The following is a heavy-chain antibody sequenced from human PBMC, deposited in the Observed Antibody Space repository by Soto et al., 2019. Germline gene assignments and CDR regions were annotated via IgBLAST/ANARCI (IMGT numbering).Heavy chain of an antibody. D-gene: IGHD2-15*01. V-gene: IGHV4-31*03. J-gene: IGHJ5*02. CDR1: GVSIGRGGYY. Sequence: SETMSLTCPFAGVSIGRGGYYSSWPRPPPGRGLEWIGYIYYNGNTYYNPSLKSRVTVSVDTSKNQFSLNLRSVTAADTAVYYCARCSLVVIPVPGFHPWGQGPLGTVS. CDR2: IYYNGNT. CDR3: ARCSLVVIPVPGFHP.